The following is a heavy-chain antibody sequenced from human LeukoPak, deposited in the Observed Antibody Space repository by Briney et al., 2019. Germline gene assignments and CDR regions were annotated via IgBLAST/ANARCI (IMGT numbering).Heavy chain of an antibody. V-gene: IGHV1-2*02. Sequence: ASVKVSCKASGYTLTGYYMHWVRQAPGQGLEWMGWMDPNSGGTKYAQKFQGRVTMTRDTSISTAYMELSRLRSDDTAMYYCARDKLGLGELSLYDQWGQGTLVTVFS. CDR2: MDPNSGGT. J-gene: IGHJ5*02. CDR1: GYTLTGYY. D-gene: IGHD3-16*02. CDR3: ARDKLGLGELSLYDQ.